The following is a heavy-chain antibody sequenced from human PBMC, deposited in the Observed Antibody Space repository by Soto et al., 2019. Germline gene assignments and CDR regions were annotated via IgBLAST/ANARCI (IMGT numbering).Heavy chain of an antibody. D-gene: IGHD5-18*01. Sequence: QVQLQESGPGLVKPSETLSLTCTVSGGSISSYYWNWIRQPPGKGREWIGYIYHSGSTNYNPSLKSRVTMLVDTSNNHFSLKLNSAAAAATAVYYCARGKDTAVGDYYYYYMDVWGKGTTVTVSS. CDR3: ARGKDTAVGDYYYYYMDV. V-gene: IGHV4-59*01. CDR2: IYHSGST. J-gene: IGHJ6*03. CDR1: GGSISSYY.